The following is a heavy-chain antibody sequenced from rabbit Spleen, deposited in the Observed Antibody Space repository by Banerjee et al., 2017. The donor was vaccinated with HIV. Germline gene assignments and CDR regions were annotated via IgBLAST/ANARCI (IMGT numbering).Heavy chain of an antibody. Sequence: QSLEESGGGLVQPEGSLTLTCTASGFDLSSSYDMCWVRQAPGKGLEWIACINAITGKAVYANWAKGRSTFSKTSSTTVTLQMTTLTAADTATYFCASGYSDIYFNLWGPGTLVTVS. V-gene: IGHV1S40*01. CDR3: ASGYSDIYFNL. D-gene: IGHD1-1*01. J-gene: IGHJ4*01. CDR2: INAITGKA. CDR1: GFDLSSSYD.